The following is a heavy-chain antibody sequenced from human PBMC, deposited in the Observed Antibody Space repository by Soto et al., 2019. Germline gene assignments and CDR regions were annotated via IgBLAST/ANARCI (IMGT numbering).Heavy chain of an antibody. V-gene: IGHV3-21*01. CDR3: ARDFSSSWYPNYYYYYMDV. D-gene: IGHD6-13*01. CDR1: GFTFSSYS. J-gene: IGHJ6*03. Sequence: EVQLVESGGGLVKPGGSLRLSCAASGFTFSSYSMNWVRQAPGKGLEWVSSISSSSSYIYYADSVKGRFTISRDNAKNSLYLQMNSLRAEDTAVYYCARDFSSSWYPNYYYYYMDVWGKGTTVTVSS. CDR2: ISSSSSYI.